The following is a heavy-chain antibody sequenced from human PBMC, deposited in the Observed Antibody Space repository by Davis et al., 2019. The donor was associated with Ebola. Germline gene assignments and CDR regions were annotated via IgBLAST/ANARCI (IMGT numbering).Heavy chain of an antibody. J-gene: IGHJ4*02. CDR3: ARDKLSGVTGTFDS. V-gene: IGHV3-9*02. D-gene: IGHD1-7*01. Sequence: SLKISCTMSGFNSDDYVIHWVRQGPGKGLEWASGIGWNSVRILYGDSVKGRFTISRDNAKNSVYLQMNSLRAEDTALYYCARDKLSGVTGTFDSWGQGTLVTVSS. CDR2: IGWNSVRI. CDR1: GFNSDDYV.